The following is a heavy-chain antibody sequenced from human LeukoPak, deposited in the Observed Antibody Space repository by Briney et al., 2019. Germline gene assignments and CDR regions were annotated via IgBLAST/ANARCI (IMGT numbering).Heavy chain of an antibody. J-gene: IGHJ4*02. CDR2: IYSSGST. CDR3: ARGYGYYFES. CDR1: GGSISSYY. D-gene: IGHD5-18*01. V-gene: IGHV4-59*03. Sequence: SGTLSLTSTVSGGSISSYYWNWIRQPPGKGLEWIGYIYSSGSTNYNPSLKSRVAISVDTSRNQFSLKLSSVTTADTAVYYCARGYGYYFESWGQGTLVTVSS.